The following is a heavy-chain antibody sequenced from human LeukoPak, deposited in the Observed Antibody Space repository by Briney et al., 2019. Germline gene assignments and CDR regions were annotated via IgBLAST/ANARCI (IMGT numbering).Heavy chain of an antibody. CDR3: ARDRHKLVDVVAGTLDY. J-gene: IGHJ4*02. Sequence: SETLSLTCTVSGGSISSSNYYWGWIRQPPGKGLEWIGYISNSGSTYYNPSLKSRVTISVDTSKNQFSLKLSSVTAADTAVYYCARDRHKLVDVVAGTLDYWGQGTLVTVSS. V-gene: IGHV4-39*07. CDR2: ISNSGST. CDR1: GGSISSSNYY. D-gene: IGHD6-19*01.